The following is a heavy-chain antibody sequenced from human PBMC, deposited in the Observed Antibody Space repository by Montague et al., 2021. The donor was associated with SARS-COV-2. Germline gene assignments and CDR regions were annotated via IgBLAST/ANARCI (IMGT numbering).Heavy chain of an antibody. J-gene: IGHJ5*02. CDR3: ARDGGTVITFPGVGYLRGGLSWFDP. V-gene: IGHV4-39*07. D-gene: IGHD3-16*01. Sequence: SETLSLTCTVSGGSISSSSYYWGWLRQPPGKGLEWIGNIFYSGSTSYNPSLKSRVTISVDTSKNQFSLKLSSVTAADTAVYYCARDGGTVITFPGVGYLRGGLSWFDPWGQGTLITVSS. CDR1: GGSISSSSYY. CDR2: IFYSGST.